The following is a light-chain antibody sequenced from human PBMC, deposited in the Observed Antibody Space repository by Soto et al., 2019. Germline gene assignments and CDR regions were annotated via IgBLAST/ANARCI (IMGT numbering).Light chain of an antibody. Sequence: QSVLTQPPSTSGTPGQRVTISCSGSSSNIGSNTVNWYQQLPGTAPKLLIYRNNQRPSGVPDRLSGSKSGTSASLAISGLQSEDEADYYCAAWDGSLKGYVFATGTKLTVL. J-gene: IGLJ1*01. CDR1: SSNIGSNT. CDR2: RNN. V-gene: IGLV1-44*01. CDR3: AAWDGSLKGYV.